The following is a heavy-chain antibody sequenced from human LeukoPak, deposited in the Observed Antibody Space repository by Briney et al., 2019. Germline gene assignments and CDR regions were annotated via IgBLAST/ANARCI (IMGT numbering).Heavy chain of an antibody. J-gene: IGHJ4*02. CDR2: IRYDGSNK. CDR1: AFTFSNYG. D-gene: IGHD3-9*01. Sequence: GRSLRLSCAASAFTFSNYGMHWVRQAPGKGLEWVTFIRYDGSNKYYADSVKGRFTISRDNSKNPLYLQMNSLRAEDTAVYYCAKDKELRYFDWLFDLDYWGQGTLVTVSS. CDR3: AKDKELRYFDWLFDLDY. V-gene: IGHV3-30*02.